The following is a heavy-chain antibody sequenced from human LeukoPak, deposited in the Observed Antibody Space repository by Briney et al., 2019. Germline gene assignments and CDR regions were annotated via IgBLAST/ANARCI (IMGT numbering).Heavy chain of an antibody. Sequence: SETLSLTCTVSGGSISSGSYYWSWIRQPAGKGLEWIGRIYTSGSTNYNPSLKSRVTISVDTSKNQFSLKLSSVTAADTAVYYCARARAGALFDYWGQGTLVTVSS. J-gene: IGHJ4*02. CDR2: IYTSGST. CDR1: GGSISSGSYY. D-gene: IGHD2-8*02. CDR3: ARARAGALFDY. V-gene: IGHV4-61*02.